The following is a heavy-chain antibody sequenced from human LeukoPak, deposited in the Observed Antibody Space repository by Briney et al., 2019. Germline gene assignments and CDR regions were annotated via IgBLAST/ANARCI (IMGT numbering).Heavy chain of an antibody. CDR2: ISAYNGNT. Sequence: GASVKVSCKASGYTFTSYGISWVRQAPGQGLEWMGWISAYNGNTNYAQKLQGRVTMTTDTSTSTAYMELRSLRSDDTAVYYCALTIFGVVIGAFDIWGQGTLVTVSS. J-gene: IGHJ4*02. V-gene: IGHV1-18*01. CDR3: ALTIFGVVIGAFDI. D-gene: IGHD3-3*01. CDR1: GYTFTSYG.